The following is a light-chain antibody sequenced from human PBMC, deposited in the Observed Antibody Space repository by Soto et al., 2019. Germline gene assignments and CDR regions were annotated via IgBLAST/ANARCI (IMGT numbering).Light chain of an antibody. CDR2: DAS. Sequence: DIQMTQSPSSLSASVGDIVTITCQSSQNINNYLNWYQRKPGRAPKLLIYDASNLEAGVPSRFRGSGSGTDFTFTISRLQPEDIATYYCQQYENLPTFGQGTRLEI. J-gene: IGKJ5*01. CDR3: QQYENLPT. V-gene: IGKV1-33*01. CDR1: QNINNY.